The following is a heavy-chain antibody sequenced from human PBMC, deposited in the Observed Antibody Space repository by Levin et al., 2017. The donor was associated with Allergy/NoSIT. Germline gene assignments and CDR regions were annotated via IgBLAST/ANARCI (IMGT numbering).Heavy chain of an antibody. CDR2: ISGSGITT. V-gene: IGHV3-23*01. J-gene: IGHJ4*02. CDR1: GFTFSTYA. D-gene: IGHD2-15*01. Sequence: PGGSLRLSCAASGFTFSTYAMSWVRQAPGKGLEWVSTISGSGITTYYADSVKGRFTISRDNSKNTLYLQMNSLRAEDRAVYYCAKDRDIGLYSDYWGQGTLVTVSS. CDR3: AKDRDIGLYSDY.